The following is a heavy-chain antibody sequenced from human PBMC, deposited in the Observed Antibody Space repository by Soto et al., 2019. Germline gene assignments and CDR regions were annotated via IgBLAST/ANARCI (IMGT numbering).Heavy chain of an antibody. J-gene: IGHJ4*02. CDR2: INPSGGST. D-gene: IGHD3-16*01. CDR1: GYTFTNYY. CDR3: AKTYGFLGGYYFDY. V-gene: IGHV1-46*01. Sequence: QVQLVQSGAGVKKPGASVKVSCEASGYTFTNYYIHWVRQAPGQGLEWMAVINPSGGSTRYAQKFQGRVTMTRDTSTSTVYMELSSLRSEDTAVYYCAKTYGFLGGYYFDYWGQGTLVTVSS.